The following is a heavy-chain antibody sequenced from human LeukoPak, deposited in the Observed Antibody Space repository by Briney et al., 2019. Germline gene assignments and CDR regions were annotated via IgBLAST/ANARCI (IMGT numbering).Heavy chain of an antibody. V-gene: IGHV4-59*11. J-gene: IGHJ2*01. CDR1: GGSISSHY. Sequence: SETLSLTCTVSGGSISSHYWSWIRQPPGKGLEWIGYIYYSGSTNYNPSLKSRVTISVDTSKNQFSLKLSSVTAADTAVYYCARVRVAARPYWYFDLWGRGTLVTVSS. CDR2: IYYSGST. D-gene: IGHD6-6*01. CDR3: ARVRVAARPYWYFDL.